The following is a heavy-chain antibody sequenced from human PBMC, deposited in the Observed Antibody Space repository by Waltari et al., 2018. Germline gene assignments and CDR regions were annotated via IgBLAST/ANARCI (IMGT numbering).Heavy chain of an antibody. Sequence: EVQLVQSEAEMKKPGESLRISCKGSGYSFPSYWISWVRQMPGKGLEWMGRIDPSDSYSNYSPSFQGHVTISADKSISIAYLQWSSLKASDTAVYYCARQVQYSSSSFGAFDIWGQGTMVTVSS. V-gene: IGHV5-10-1*03. D-gene: IGHD6-6*01. J-gene: IGHJ3*02. CDR2: IDPSDSYS. CDR1: GYSFPSYW. CDR3: ARQVQYSSSSFGAFDI.